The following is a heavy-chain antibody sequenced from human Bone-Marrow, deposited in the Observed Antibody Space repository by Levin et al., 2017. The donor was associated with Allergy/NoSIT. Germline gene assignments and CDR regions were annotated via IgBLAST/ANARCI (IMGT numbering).Heavy chain of an antibody. D-gene: IGHD6-6*01. CDR2: INWDGTSI. V-gene: IGHV3-9*01. J-gene: IGHJ4*02. CDR1: GFIFDEHT. CDR3: AKTFYSSSSSGYFDS. Sequence: SLRLSCAASGFIFDEHTMHWVRRIPGKGLEWVSRINWDGTSIVYADSVKGRFTISRDNAKNSLYLHMNSLRPEDTALYYCAKTFYSSSSSGYFDSWGQGTQVTVSS.